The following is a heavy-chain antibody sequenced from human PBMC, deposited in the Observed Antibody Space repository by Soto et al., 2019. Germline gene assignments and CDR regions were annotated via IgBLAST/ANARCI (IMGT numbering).Heavy chain of an antibody. V-gene: IGHV1-3*01. CDR2: INAGNGNT. Sequence: QVQLVQSGAEVKKPGASVKVSCKASGYTFTSHAMHWVRQAPGQRLEWMGWINAGNGNTKYSQKFQGRVTITRDTSASTAYMELSSLRSEDTAVYYCARRADPLPYAHFDYWGQGTLVTVSS. J-gene: IGHJ4*02. CDR3: ARRADPLPYAHFDY. CDR1: GYTFTSHA. D-gene: IGHD2-21*01.